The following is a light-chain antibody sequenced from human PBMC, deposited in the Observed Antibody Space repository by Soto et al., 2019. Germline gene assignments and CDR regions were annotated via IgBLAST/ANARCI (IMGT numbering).Light chain of an antibody. J-gene: IGKJ4*01. V-gene: IGKV1-5*03. CDR3: QQYHSYPLT. Sequence: DIQMTQSPSTLSASVGDRVNITCRASQSISIWLAWYQQKPGKAPKLLIYKASSLESGDPSRFSGSGSGTEFTLTISSLQPDDFATYYCQQYHSYPLTFGGGTKVEIK. CDR2: KAS. CDR1: QSISIW.